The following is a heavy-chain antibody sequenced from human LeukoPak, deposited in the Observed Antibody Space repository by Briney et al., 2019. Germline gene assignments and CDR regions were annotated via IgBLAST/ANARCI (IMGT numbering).Heavy chain of an antibody. D-gene: IGHD2-15*01. J-gene: IGHJ4*02. V-gene: IGHV3-23*01. CDR3: AKDTIKIVVVVAGYLDY. Sequence: GGSLRLSCAASGFTFSSYAMSWVRQAPGKGLEWVSGISGSGDRTHDADSVKGRFTISRDNSKNTLYLQMNSLRAEDTAVYYCAKDTIKIVVVVAGYLDYWGQGTLVTVSS. CDR2: ISGSGDRT. CDR1: GFTFSSYA.